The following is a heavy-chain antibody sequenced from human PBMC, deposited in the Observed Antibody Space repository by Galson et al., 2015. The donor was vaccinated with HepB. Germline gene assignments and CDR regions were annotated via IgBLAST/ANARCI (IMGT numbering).Heavy chain of an antibody. D-gene: IGHD1-26*01. CDR1: GFTFSSYA. CDR2: ISYDGSNK. Sequence: SLRLSCAASGFTFSSYAMHWVRQAPGKGLEWVAVISYDGSNKYYADSVKGRFTISRDNSKNTLYLQMNSLRAEDTAVYYCARDFYSGSYSFLDYWGQGTLVTVSS. V-gene: IGHV3-30*04. J-gene: IGHJ4*02. CDR3: ARDFYSGSYSFLDY.